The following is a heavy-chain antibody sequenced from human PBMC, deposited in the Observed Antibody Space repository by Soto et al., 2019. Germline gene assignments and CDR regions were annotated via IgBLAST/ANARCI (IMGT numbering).Heavy chain of an antibody. J-gene: IGHJ5*02. Sequence: SLKVSCKASGGTFSSYAISWVRQAPGQGLEWMGGIIPIFGTANYAQKFQGRVTITADESTSTAYMELSSLRSEDTAVYYCAREAAATAVAGTAWFDPWGQGTLVTVS. CDR2: IIPIFGTA. V-gene: IGHV1-69*13. CDR3: AREAAATAVAGTAWFDP. D-gene: IGHD6-19*01. CDR1: GGTFSSYA.